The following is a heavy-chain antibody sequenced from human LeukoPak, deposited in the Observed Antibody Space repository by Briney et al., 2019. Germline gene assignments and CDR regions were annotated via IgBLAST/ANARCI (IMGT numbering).Heavy chain of an antibody. D-gene: IGHD2-15*01. CDR2: ASGSGGST. Sequence: GGSLRLSCAASGFTFTSYAMSWVRQAPGKGLEWVSAASGSGGSTFYADSVKGRFTISRDNAKNSLHLQMNSLRAGDTALYYCTKGSGSWVDYWGQGTLVTVSS. CDR3: TKGSGSWVDY. V-gene: IGHV3-23*01. CDR1: GFTFTSYA. J-gene: IGHJ4*02.